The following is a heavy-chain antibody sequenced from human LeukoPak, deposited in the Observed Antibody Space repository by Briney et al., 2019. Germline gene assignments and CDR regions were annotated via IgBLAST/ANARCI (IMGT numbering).Heavy chain of an antibody. J-gene: IGHJ4*02. V-gene: IGHV3-74*01. Sequence: GGSLRLSCAASGYTFSSYWIHWVRQAPGKGLVWVSRINSDGSSTTYADSVKGRFTIPRDDAKNTVYLQMNSLRAEDTAVYYCARVRVGAIDYWGQGTLVTVSS. CDR1: GYTFSSYW. D-gene: IGHD1-26*01. CDR2: INSDGSST. CDR3: ARVRVGAIDY.